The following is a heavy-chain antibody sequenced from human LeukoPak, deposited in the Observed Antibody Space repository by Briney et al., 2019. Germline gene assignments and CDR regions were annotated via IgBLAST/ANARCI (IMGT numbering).Heavy chain of an antibody. CDR3: SRAGPDDSPGCYSEH. J-gene: IGHJ4*02. CDR2: INPQSAVT. CDR1: GYTFSRHD. Sequence: EASVKVSCKASGYTFSRHDINWVRQATGQGLEWMGWINPQSAVTNYAQKFQGRVTMTRDTSISTVYMELTRLRSDDTALYYCSRAGPDDSPGCYSEHWGQGTLVTVSS. V-gene: IGHV1-2*02. D-gene: IGHD3-22*01.